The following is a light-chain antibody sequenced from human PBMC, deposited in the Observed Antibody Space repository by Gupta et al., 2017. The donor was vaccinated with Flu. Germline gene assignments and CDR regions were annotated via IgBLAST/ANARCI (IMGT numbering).Light chain of an antibody. Sequence: QSALTQTPSASGSPGQSITISCTGTSSDVGTYNYLSWYQQHPAKAPKLSLYEVTKRPSGVPDRFSGSKSGNTASLTVSGLQADDEAAYYCSSDAGSNTWVFGGGTKLTV. CDR3: SSDAGSNTWV. CDR1: SSDVGTYNY. J-gene: IGLJ3*02. V-gene: IGLV2-8*01. CDR2: EVT.